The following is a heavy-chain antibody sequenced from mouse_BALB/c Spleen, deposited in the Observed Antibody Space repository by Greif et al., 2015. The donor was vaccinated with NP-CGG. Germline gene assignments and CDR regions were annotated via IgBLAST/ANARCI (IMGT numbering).Heavy chain of an antibody. J-gene: IGHJ2*01. D-gene: IGHD4-1*01. CDR2: IDPANGNT. CDR1: GFNIKDTY. CDR3: ANWVFDY. Sequence: VQLKHSGAELVKPGASVKLSCTASGFNIKDTYMHWVKQRPEQGLEWIGRIDPANGNTKYDPKFQGKATITADTSSNTAYLQLSSLTSEDTAVYYCANWVFDYWGQGTTLTVSS. V-gene: IGHV14-3*02.